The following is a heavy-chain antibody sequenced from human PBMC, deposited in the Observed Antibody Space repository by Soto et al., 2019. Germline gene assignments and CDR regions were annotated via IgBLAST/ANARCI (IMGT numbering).Heavy chain of an antibody. J-gene: IGHJ4*02. D-gene: IGHD1-26*01. CDR1: GGSFSGYY. V-gene: IGHV4-34*01. CDR3: ARGGLRWGY. CDR2: INHIEST. Sequence: QVQLQQWGAGLLKPSETLSLTCAVYGGSFSGYYWGWIRQPPGKGREWIGEINHIESTNYNPSLKRQVTVSGDTSKNQFSLKLSSVTAADMAVYYCARGGLRWGYWGQGTLVTVSS.